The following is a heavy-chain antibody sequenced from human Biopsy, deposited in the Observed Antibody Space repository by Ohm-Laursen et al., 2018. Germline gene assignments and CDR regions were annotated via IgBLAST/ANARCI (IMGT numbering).Heavy chain of an antibody. CDR3: ARATNSTGWPYYYFYGMDV. CDR2: IYYSGST. D-gene: IGHD2/OR15-2a*01. V-gene: IGHV4-59*07. Sequence: SDTLSLTCIVSGGSISSDYWSWIRQTPGKGLEWIGYIYYSGSTNYNPSLKSRVTISVDTSKNQFSLRLSSVTAADTAVYYCARATNSTGWPYYYFYGMDVWGQGTTVIVSS. CDR1: GGSISSDY. J-gene: IGHJ6*02.